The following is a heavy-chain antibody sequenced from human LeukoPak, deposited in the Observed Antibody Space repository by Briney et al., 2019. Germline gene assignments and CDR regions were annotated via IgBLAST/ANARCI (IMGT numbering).Heavy chain of an antibody. D-gene: IGHD6-13*01. CDR1: GFTFDDYA. V-gene: IGHV3-53*01. CDR3: ARDPYSSSWYGAFDI. Sequence: SGGSLRPSCAASGFTFDDYAMHWVRHAPGKGLEWVSFIYSCGSTYYADSVKGRFTISRDNSKNTLYLQMNSLRAEDTAVYYCARDPYSSSWYGAFDIWGQGTMVTVSS. CDR2: IYSCGST. J-gene: IGHJ3*02.